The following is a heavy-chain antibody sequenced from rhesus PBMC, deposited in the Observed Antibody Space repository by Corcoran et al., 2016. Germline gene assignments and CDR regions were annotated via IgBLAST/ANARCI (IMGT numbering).Heavy chain of an antibody. CDR2: ISGSGGST. Sequence: QLQLQESGPGLVKPSETLSLTCAVSGGSISSNYWNWIRQPPGKGLGWIGRISGSGGSTDYNPSRKRRVTISTDTSKKQFSLKLSAVTAADTAVYYCAREYNWNYYFDYWGQGVLVTVSS. CDR1: GGSISSNY. D-gene: IGHD1-26*01. V-gene: IGHV4-173*01. J-gene: IGHJ4*01. CDR3: AREYNWNYYFDY.